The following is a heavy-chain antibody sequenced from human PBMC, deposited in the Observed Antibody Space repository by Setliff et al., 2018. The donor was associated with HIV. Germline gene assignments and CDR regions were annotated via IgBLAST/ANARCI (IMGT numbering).Heavy chain of an antibody. CDR2: IYYTGFT. Sequence: KPSETLSLTCSVSGDSSNTSSYFWGWVRPSPGKGLEWIGNIYYTGFTHSSPSLKSRVIMSIDTSKIQLSLNLTSVTDSDTAVYYCTRHGRGDPGLATTRLDYCGQGKLVTVSS. D-gene: IGHD1-1*01. J-gene: IGHJ4*02. CDR1: GDSSNTSSYF. CDR3: TRHGRGDPGLATTRLDY. V-gene: IGHV4-39*01.